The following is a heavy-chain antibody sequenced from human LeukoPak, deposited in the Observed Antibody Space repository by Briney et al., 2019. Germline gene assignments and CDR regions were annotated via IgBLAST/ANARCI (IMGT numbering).Heavy chain of an antibody. CDR1: GGTFSSYE. CDR2: ISSSGSTI. Sequence: SCKASGGTFSSYEMNWVRQAPGKGLEWVSYISSSGSTIYYADSVKGRFTISRDNAKNSLYLQMNSLRAEDTAVYYCARDPPYYYDSSGYEGGDYWGQGTLVTVSS. CDR3: ARDPPYYYDSSGYEGGDY. J-gene: IGHJ4*02. V-gene: IGHV3-48*03. D-gene: IGHD3-22*01.